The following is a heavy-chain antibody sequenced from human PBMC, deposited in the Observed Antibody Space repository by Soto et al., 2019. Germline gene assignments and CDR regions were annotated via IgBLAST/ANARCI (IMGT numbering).Heavy chain of an antibody. CDR3: ARAVNSGWYFDY. Sequence: KTSETLSLTCAFSGGSIISGGYSWSWIRQPPGKGLEWIGYIYHSGSTYYNPSLKSRVTISVDRSKNQFSLKLSSVTAADTAVYYCARAVNSGWYFDYWGQGTLVTVSS. V-gene: IGHV4-30-2*01. D-gene: IGHD7-27*01. CDR1: GGSIISGGYS. J-gene: IGHJ4*02. CDR2: IYHSGST.